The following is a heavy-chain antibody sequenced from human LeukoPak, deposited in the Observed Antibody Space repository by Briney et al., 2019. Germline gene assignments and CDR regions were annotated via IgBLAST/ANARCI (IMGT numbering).Heavy chain of an antibody. V-gene: IGHV1-69*01. CDR2: IIPIFGTA. CDR1: GGTFSSYA. J-gene: IGHJ6*03. Sequence: ASVKVSCKASGGTFSSYAISWVRQAPGQGLEWMGGIIPIFGTANYAQKFQGRVTITADESTSTAYMELSSLRSEDTAVYYCARTSITIFGVVSWYYYMDVWGKGTTVTVSS. CDR3: ARTSITIFGVVSWYYYMDV. D-gene: IGHD3-3*01.